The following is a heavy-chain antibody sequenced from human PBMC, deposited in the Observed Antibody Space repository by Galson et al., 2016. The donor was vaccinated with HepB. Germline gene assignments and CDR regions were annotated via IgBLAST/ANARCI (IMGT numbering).Heavy chain of an antibody. J-gene: IGHJ4*02. V-gene: IGHV3-23*01. D-gene: IGHD3-16*02. CDR3: AQSSYDYVWGSYRFDS. CDR2: ISGNGGRT. CDR1: GFTFSDYA. Sequence: SLRLSCAASGFTFSDYAMSWVRQAPGKGLEWVSGISGNGGRTYYAASVEGRLTTSRDNSKNTLYLQMNSLRAEATAIYYFAQSSYDYVWGSYRFDSWGQGTLVTVSS.